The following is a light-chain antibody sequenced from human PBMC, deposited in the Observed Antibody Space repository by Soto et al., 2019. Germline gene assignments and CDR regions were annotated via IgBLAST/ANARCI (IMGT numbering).Light chain of an antibody. CDR1: QSISSW. CDR3: QQYKSYSGT. CDR2: DAS. J-gene: IGKJ1*01. Sequence: DLQMTQSPSTLSASVGDRVTITCRASQSISSWLAWYQQKPGKAPKLLIYDASSLESGVPSRFSGSGSGTELTLTISSLQPDDFATYYCQQYKSYSGTFGQGTKVDIK. V-gene: IGKV1-5*01.